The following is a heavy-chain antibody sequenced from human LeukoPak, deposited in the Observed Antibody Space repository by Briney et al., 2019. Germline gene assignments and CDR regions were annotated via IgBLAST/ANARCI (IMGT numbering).Heavy chain of an antibody. D-gene: IGHD6-19*01. J-gene: IGHJ4*02. CDR1: GYTFTNND. CDR3: TRGRAAGD. CDR2: VSPDSGDT. V-gene: IGHV1-8*01. Sequence: ASVKVSCKASGYTFTNNDINWVRQATGQGIEWMGWVSPDSGDTGYAPDFRGRVTMTTDTSINTAYMELTSLTSEDTAIYYCTRGRAAGDWGQGTLVTVSS.